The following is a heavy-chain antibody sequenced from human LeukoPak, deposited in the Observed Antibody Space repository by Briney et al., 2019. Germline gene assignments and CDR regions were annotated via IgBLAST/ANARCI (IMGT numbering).Heavy chain of an antibody. CDR3: ARAYSGSYDY. CDR1: GYTFTRYY. J-gene: IGHJ4*02. Sequence: ASVRGSCKASGYTFTRYYMHWVRQAPRHGREWMGIINPSGGSTSYAQKFQGRVTMTRDTSTSTVYMELSSLRSEDTAVYYCARAYSGSYDYWGQGTLVTVSS. D-gene: IGHD1-26*01. V-gene: IGHV1-46*01. CDR2: INPSGGST.